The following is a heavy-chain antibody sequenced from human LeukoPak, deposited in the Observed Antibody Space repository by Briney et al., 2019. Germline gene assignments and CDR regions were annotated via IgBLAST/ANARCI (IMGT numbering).Heavy chain of an antibody. V-gene: IGHV4-39*07. J-gene: IGHJ4*02. CDR2: INHSGST. CDR1: GDSINSNNYY. D-gene: IGHD3-22*01. Sequence: SETLSLTCTVSGDSINSNNYYWGWIRQPPGKGLEWIGEINHSGSTNYNPSLKSRVTISVDTSKNQFSLKLSSVTAADTAVYYCARETYDSSGPGRRFDYWGQGTLVTVSS. CDR3: ARETYDSSGPGRRFDY.